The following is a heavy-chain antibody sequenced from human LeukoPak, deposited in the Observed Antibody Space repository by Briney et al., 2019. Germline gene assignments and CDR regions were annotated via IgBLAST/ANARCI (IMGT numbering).Heavy chain of an antibody. CDR2: IRWNSGSI. Sequence: GRSPRLSCAASGFTFDDYAMHWVRQAPGKGLEWVSGIRWNSGSIGYADSVKGRFTISRDNAKNSLYLQMNSLRAEDTALYYCAKDSAGDDYFDYWGQGTLVTVSS. V-gene: IGHV3-9*01. CDR1: GFTFDDYA. CDR3: AKDSAGDDYFDY. D-gene: IGHD7-27*01. J-gene: IGHJ4*02.